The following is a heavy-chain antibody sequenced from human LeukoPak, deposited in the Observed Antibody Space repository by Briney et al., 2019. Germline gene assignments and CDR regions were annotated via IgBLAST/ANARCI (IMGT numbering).Heavy chain of an antibody. V-gene: IGHV3-21*01. CDR1: GLTFSSYS. CDR2: TISSSNHI. Sequence: PGRSLRLSCAASGLTFSSYSVNCVRQAPRKGREWESSTISSSNHIYYTDSGEDRLTISRDNAKNSLYLQMNSLRAEDTAVYYCARPYSSRWYELCYWGQGTLVTVSS. J-gene: IGHJ4*02. D-gene: IGHD6-13*01. CDR3: ARPYSSRWYELCY.